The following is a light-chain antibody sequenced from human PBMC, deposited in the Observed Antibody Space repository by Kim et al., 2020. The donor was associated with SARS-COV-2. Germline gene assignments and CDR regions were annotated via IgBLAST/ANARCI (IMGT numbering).Light chain of an antibody. V-gene: IGKV1-6*01. CDR2: AAS. CDR1: QAIRTD. J-gene: IGKJ1*01. CDR3: LQDYNYWT. Sequence: AIQMTQSPSSLSASVGDRVTITCRASQAIRTDLGWYQQKPGKAPKLLIYAASSLQSGVPSRFSGSGSGTDFTLTISNLQPEDFATYYCLQDYNYWTFGQGTKVDIK.